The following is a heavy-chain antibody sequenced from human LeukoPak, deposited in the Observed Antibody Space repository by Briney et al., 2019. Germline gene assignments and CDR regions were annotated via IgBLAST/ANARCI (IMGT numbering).Heavy chain of an antibody. CDR1: GYTFTSYY. Sequence: ASVKVSCKASGYTFTSYYMHWVRQPPGQGLEWMGIINPNCGSTSYAQKFQGRVTMTRDTSTSTVYMQLSSLRSEDMAVYYCARDYLKVVVAGTAPSAGHMDYCGQGDLVTVSS. J-gene: IGHJ4*02. D-gene: IGHD2-15*01. V-gene: IGHV1-46*01. CDR2: INPNCGST. CDR3: ARDYLKVVVAGTAPSAGHMDY.